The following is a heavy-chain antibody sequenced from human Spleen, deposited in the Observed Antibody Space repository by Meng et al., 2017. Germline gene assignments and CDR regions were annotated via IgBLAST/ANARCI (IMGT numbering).Heavy chain of an antibody. CDR3: ARTRTYGSGSSGSLNFDY. CDR2: IYYSGST. V-gene: IGHV4-59*01. D-gene: IGHD3-10*01. CDR1: GGSISSYY. J-gene: IGHJ4*02. Sequence: SETLSLTCTVSGGSISSYYWSWIRQPPGKGLEWIGYIYYSGSTNYNPSLKSRVTISVDTSKNQFSLKLSSVTAADTAVYYCARTRTYGSGSSGSLNFDYWGQGTLVTVSS.